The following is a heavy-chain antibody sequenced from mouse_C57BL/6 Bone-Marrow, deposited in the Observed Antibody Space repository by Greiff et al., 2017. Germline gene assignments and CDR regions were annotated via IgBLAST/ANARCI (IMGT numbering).Heavy chain of an antibody. CDR2: IYPRSGNT. CDR3: AREGDGWGFAY. D-gene: IGHD2-3*01. J-gene: IGHJ3*01. Sequence: LVESGAELARPGASVKLSCKASGYTFTSYGISWVKQRTGQGLEWIGEIYPRSGNTYYNEKFKGKATLTADKSSSTAYMELRSLTSEDSAVYFCAREGDGWGFAYWGQGTLVTVSA. V-gene: IGHV1-81*01. CDR1: GYTFTSYG.